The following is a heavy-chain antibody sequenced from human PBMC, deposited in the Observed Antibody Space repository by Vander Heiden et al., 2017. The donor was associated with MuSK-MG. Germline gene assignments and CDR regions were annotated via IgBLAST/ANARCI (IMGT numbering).Heavy chain of an antibody. D-gene: IGHD2-21*02. CDR1: GFSLSNARMG. CDR2: IFSNDEK. V-gene: IGHV2-26*01. Sequence: QVTLKESGPVLVKPTETLTLTCTVSGFSLSNARMGVSWIRQPPGKALEWLAHIFSNDEKSYSTSLKSRLTISKDTSKSQVVLTMTNMDPVDTATDYCARMVDYCGGDCYPYYFDYWGQGTLVTVSS. CDR3: ARMVDYCGGDCYPYYFDY. J-gene: IGHJ4*02.